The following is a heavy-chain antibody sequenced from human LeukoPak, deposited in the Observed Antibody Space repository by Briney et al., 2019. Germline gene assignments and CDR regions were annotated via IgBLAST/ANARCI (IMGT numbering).Heavy chain of an antibody. CDR2: INPNSGGT. D-gene: IGHD1-26*01. CDR1: GGTFSSYA. CDR3: ARESLWGGSYPTFDY. Sequence: GSSVKVSCKASGGTFSSYAISWVRQAPGQGLEWMGWINPNSGGTNYAQKFQGRVTMTRDTSISTAYMELSRLRSDDTAVYYCARESLWGGSYPTFDYWGQGTLVTVSS. V-gene: IGHV1-2*02. J-gene: IGHJ4*02.